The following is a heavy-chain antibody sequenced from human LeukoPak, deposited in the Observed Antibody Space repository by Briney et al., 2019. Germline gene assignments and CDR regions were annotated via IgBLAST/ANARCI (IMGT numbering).Heavy chain of an antibody. CDR1: GVTFSSYW. V-gene: IGHV3-74*01. CDR2: INSDGSST. CDR3: VREGIGEYFQH. D-gene: IGHD6-13*01. J-gene: IGHJ1*01. Sequence: GGSLRLSCAASGVTFSSYWMHWVRQAPGEGLVWVSRINSDGSSTTYADSVKGRFTISRDNAKNTLYLQMNSLRAEDTAVYYCVREGIGEYFQHWGQGTLVTVSS.